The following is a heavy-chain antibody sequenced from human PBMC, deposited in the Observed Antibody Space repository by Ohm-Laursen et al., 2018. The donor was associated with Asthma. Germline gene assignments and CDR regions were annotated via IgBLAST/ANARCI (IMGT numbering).Heavy chain of an antibody. Sequence: LRLSCTASGFTFSSYGMHWVRQAPGKGLEWVAVISYDGSNKYYADSVNGRFTVSRDDSKNTLYLQMNSLRPDDTAVYYCARDVMEWYLPAFDFWGQGTLVTVSS. D-gene: IGHD3-3*01. V-gene: IGHV3-30*03. J-gene: IGHJ4*02. CDR1: GFTFSSYG. CDR2: ISYDGSNK. CDR3: ARDVMEWYLPAFDF.